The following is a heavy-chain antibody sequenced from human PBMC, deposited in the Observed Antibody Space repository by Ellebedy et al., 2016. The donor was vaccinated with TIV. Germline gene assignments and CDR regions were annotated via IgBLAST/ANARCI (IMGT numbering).Heavy chain of an antibody. J-gene: IGHJ4*02. Sequence: GESLKISXAASGFTFSRYAMHWVRQAPGKGLEWVAVISYDGSYEYYADSVKGRFTISRDQSKNTVFLQMNSLRAEDTAIYYCAKGKIPVRYFDYWGQGSLVTVSS. CDR2: ISYDGSYE. V-gene: IGHV3-30*04. D-gene: IGHD3-16*02. CDR1: GFTFSRYA. CDR3: AKGKIPVRYFDY.